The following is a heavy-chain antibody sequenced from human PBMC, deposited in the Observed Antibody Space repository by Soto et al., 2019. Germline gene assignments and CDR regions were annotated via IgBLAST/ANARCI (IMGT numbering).Heavy chain of an antibody. CDR3: ARDPWAADY. J-gene: IGHJ4*02. Sequence: VQLVESGGGLVQPGGSLRLSCAASGFTVSTKYMSWVRQAPGKGLERVSVIYSGGSPFYADSVRGRFTISRDNSKNTVNLQMNSLRAEDTAVYYCARDPWAADYWGQGTLVTVSS. CDR2: IYSGGSP. CDR1: GFTVSTKY. V-gene: IGHV3-66*01. D-gene: IGHD3-16*01.